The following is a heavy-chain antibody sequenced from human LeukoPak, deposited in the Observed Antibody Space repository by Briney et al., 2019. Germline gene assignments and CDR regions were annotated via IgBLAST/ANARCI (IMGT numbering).Heavy chain of an antibody. Sequence: PGVSLRLSCAASGFRFDDSAMHWVRQSPGKGLEWVSLVSADGAKSYYAESVRGRFTISRDNSKNSLYLQMNTLRSEDTAFYYCAKEIDTLGTNAFDIWGHGTLVTVSS. CDR3: AKEIDTLGTNAFDI. CDR1: GFRFDDSA. V-gene: IGHV3-43*02. CDR2: VSADGAKS. D-gene: IGHD2-15*01. J-gene: IGHJ3*02.